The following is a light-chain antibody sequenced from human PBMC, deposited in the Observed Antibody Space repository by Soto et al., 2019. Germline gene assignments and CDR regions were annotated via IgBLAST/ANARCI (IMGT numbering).Light chain of an antibody. Sequence: EIVMTQSPATLSVSRGERATLSCRASQSVSSNLAWYQQKPGQAPRLLIYGASTRATGIPARFSGSGSGTEFTLTISSLQSEDFAVYYCQQYNNWPPPFGQGTRLEIK. CDR3: QQYNNWPPP. CDR2: GAS. CDR1: QSVSSN. J-gene: IGKJ5*01. V-gene: IGKV3-15*01.